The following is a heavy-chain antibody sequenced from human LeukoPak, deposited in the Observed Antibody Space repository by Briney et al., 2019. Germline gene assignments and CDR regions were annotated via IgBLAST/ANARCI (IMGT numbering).Heavy chain of an antibody. CDR3: AKTTYDSSGYGLDY. J-gene: IGHJ4*02. CDR1: RFTFSSYA. D-gene: IGHD3-22*01. Sequence: GGSLRLSCAASRFTFSSYAMSWVRQAPGKGLEWVSAISGSGGSTYYADSVKGRFTISRDNSKNTLYLQMNSLRAEDTAVYYCAKTTYDSSGYGLDYWGQGTLVTVSS. V-gene: IGHV3-23*01. CDR2: ISGSGGST.